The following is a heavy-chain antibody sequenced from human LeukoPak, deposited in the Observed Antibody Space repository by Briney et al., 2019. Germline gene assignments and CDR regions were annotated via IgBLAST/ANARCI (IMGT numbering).Heavy chain of an antibody. J-gene: IGHJ5*02. V-gene: IGHV5-51*01. D-gene: IGHD1-20*01. CDR3: ARHNWNEQWFDP. CDR1: GYNFTIYW. Sequence: GESLKISCKGSGYNFTIYWIAWVRQLPGKGLEWMGIIHPGDSDATYSPSFQGQVTISVDKSISTAYLQWSSLEASDTAIYFCARHNWNEQWFDPWGQGTLVTVSS. CDR2: IHPGDSDA.